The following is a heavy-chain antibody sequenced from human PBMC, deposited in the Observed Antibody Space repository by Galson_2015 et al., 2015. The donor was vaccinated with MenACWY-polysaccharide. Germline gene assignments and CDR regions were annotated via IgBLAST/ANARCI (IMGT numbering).Heavy chain of an antibody. V-gene: IGHV3-33*01. Sequence: LRLSCAASGSRFRHSGMHWVRQAPVQGLEWVAVIQYDGSNKVYADSVKGRFTISRDNSKNTVFLEMNTLGVEDTAVYYCAREGSRIVFHAFDIWGQGTMVTVSS. CDR1: GSRFRHSG. CDR2: IQYDGSNK. D-gene: IGHD2-2*01. CDR3: AREGSRIVFHAFDI. J-gene: IGHJ3*02.